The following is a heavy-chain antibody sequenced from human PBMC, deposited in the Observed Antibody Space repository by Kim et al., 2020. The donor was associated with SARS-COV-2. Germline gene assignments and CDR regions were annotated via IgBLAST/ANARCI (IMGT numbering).Heavy chain of an antibody. CDR3: AKDIGYSSCSIDY. Sequence: GGSLRLSCAASGFTFDDYAMHWVRQAPGKGLEWFSGISWNSGSIGYADSVKGRFTISRDNAKNSLYLQMNSLRAEDTALYYCAKDIGYSSCSIDYWGQGTLVTVSS. CDR1: GFTFDDYA. D-gene: IGHD6-19*01. J-gene: IGHJ4*02. V-gene: IGHV3-9*01. CDR2: ISWNSGSI.